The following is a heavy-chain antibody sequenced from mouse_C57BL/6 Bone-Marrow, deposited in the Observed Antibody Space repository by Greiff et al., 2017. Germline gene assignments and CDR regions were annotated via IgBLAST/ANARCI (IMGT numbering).Heavy chain of an antibody. CDR3: AREESNYGFYYAMDY. V-gene: IGHV1-82*01. CDR2: IYPGDGDT. J-gene: IGHJ4*01. Sequence: QVQLQQSGPELVKPGASVKISCKASGYAFSSSWMNWVKQRPGKGLEWIGRIYPGDGDTNYNGKFKGKATLTADKSSSTAYMQLSSLTSEDSAVYFCAREESNYGFYYAMDYWGQGTSVTVSS. CDR1: GYAFSSSW. D-gene: IGHD2-5*01.